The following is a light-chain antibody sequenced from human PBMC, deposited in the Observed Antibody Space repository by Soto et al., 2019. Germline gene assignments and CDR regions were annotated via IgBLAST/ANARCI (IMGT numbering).Light chain of an antibody. V-gene: IGLV2-8*01. J-gene: IGLJ2*01. CDR1: SSDVGGYNY. CDR3: SSYGGSNTVV. CDR2: EVS. Sequence: QSALTQPPSASGSPGQSVTISCTGSSSDVGGYNYVSWYQQHPGTAPKLMIYEVSKRPSGVPDRLSGSKSGNTAALTVSGLQAEDEAEDYCSSYGGSNTVVFGGGTKLTVL.